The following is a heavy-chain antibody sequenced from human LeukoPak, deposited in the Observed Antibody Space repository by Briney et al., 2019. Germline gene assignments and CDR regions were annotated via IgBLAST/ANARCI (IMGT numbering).Heavy chain of an antibody. CDR2: ISGSAGST. J-gene: IGHJ5*02. D-gene: IGHD4-17*01. Sequence: GGTLRLSCAASGFTFSSYGMSWVRQAPGKGLEWVSAISGSAGSTYYADSVKGRFTISRDNSKNTLYLQMNSLRAEDTAVYYCARSYGDYPWWFDPWGQGTLVTVSS. V-gene: IGHV3-23*01. CDR1: GFTFSSYG. CDR3: ARSYGDYPWWFDP.